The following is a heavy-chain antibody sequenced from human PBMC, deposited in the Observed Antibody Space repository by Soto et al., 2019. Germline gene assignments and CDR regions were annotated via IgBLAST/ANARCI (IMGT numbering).Heavy chain of an antibody. V-gene: IGHV3-23*01. Sequence: EVQLLESGGGLVQPGGSLRLSCAASGFSFIKYAMSWVRQAPGKGLEWVSGLSGSGGSTSSADSVKGRFAISRDNSRNTLYLQMNSLRDGDTAIYYWARGFSAGKGSPPDYWGQGPLVTVSS. J-gene: IGHJ4*02. CDR1: GFSFIKYA. CDR2: LSGSGGST. CDR3: ARGFSAGKGSPPDY. D-gene: IGHD3-10*01.